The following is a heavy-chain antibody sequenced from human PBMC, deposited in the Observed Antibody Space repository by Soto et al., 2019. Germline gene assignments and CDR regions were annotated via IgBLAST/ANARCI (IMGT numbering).Heavy chain of an antibody. D-gene: IGHD4-17*01. V-gene: IGHV4-59*01. CDR1: GGSISSYY. CDR3: ARRYGASFDY. Sequence: QVQLQESGPGLVKPSETLSLTCTVSGGSISSYYWSWIRQPPGKGLEWIGYIYYSGSTNYNPSLKSRVTISVDTSKNQFSLKLSSVHAADTDVYYCARRYGASFDYWGQGTLVTVSS. CDR2: IYYSGST. J-gene: IGHJ4*02.